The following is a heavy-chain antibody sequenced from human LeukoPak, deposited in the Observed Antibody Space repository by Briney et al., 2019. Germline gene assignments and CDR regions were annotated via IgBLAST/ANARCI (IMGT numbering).Heavy chain of an antibody. D-gene: IGHD3-10*01. CDR2: INAGNGNT. CDR1: GYTFTSYA. J-gene: IGHJ5*02. CDR3: ARDSMVRGAFDP. V-gene: IGHV1-3*01. Sequence: GASVKVSCKASGYTFTSYAMHWVRQAPGQRLEWMGWINAGNGNTKYSQKFQGRVTITRDTSASTAYMELSSLRSEDTAVYYCARDSMVRGAFDPWGQGTLVTVSS.